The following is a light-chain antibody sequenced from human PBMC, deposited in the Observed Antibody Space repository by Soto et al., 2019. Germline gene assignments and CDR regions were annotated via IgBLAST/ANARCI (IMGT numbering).Light chain of an antibody. CDR1: SSSIGSNS. V-gene: IGLV1-44*01. J-gene: IGLJ1*01. CDR3: AAWDGSLNVYV. Sequence: QPVLTQPPSASGTPGQRVTISCSGSSSSIGSNSVNWYQQLPRTAPKVLIYTNSQRPSGVPDRLSGSKSGTSASLAISGLQPEDEADYYCAAWDGSLNVYVFGTGTKVTVL. CDR2: TNS.